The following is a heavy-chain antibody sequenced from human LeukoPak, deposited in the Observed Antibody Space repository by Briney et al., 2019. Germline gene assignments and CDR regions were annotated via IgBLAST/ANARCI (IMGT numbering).Heavy chain of an antibody. CDR2: ISYDGSNK. D-gene: IGHD6-13*01. CDR1: GFTFSSYA. V-gene: IGHV3-30*01. J-gene: IGHJ6*03. Sequence: GRSLRLSCAASGFTFSSYAMHWVRQAPGKGLEWVAVISYDGSNKYYADSVKGRFTISRDNSKNTLYLQMNSLRAEDTAVYYCARGPAAGKYYMDVWGKGTTVTVYS. CDR3: ARGPAAGKYYMDV.